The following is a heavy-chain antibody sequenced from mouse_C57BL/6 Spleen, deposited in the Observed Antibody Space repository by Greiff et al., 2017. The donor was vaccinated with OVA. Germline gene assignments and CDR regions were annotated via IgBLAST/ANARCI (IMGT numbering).Heavy chain of an antibody. CDR1: GYTFTSYW. V-gene: IGHV1-64*01. CDR2: IHPNSGST. J-gene: IGHJ2*01. CDR3: FYSNYVEGVDY. Sequence: QVQLQQPGAELVKPGASVKLSCKASGYTFTSYWMHWVKQRPGQGLEWIGMIHPNSGSTNYNEKFKSKATLTVDKSSSTAYMQLSSLTSEDSAVYYCFYSNYVEGVDYWSQGTTLTVSS. D-gene: IGHD2-5*01.